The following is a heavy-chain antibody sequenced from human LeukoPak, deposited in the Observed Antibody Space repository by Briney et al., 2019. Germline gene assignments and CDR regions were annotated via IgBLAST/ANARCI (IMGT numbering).Heavy chain of an antibody. D-gene: IGHD1-14*01. CDR2: IYTGGST. J-gene: IGHJ3*02. Sequence: GGSLRLSCAASGFIVSSNYMSWVRQAPGKGLEWVSVIYTGGSTYYADSVKGRFTISRDNSKNTLYLQMNSLRAEDTAVYYCARGRGEANRNAFDTWGQGTMVTVSS. CDR1: GFIVSSNY. V-gene: IGHV3-53*01. CDR3: ARGRGEANRNAFDT.